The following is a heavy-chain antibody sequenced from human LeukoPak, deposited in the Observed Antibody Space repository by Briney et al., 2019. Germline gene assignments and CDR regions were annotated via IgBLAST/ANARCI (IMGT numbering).Heavy chain of an antibody. CDR2: ISGSGGST. V-gene: IGHV3-23*01. J-gene: IGHJ4*02. D-gene: IGHD6-13*01. Sequence: GGSLRLSCAASGFTFSSYAMSWVRQAPGKGLEWVSAISGSGGSTYYADSVKGRFTISRDNSKNTLYLQMNSLRAEDTAVYYCAKDEVRPSGAAAPYYFDYWGQGTLVTVSS. CDR1: GFTFSSYA. CDR3: AKDEVRPSGAAAPYYFDY.